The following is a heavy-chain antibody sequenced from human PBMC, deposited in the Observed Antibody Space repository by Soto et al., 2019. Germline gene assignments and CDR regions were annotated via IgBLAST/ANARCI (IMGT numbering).Heavy chain of an antibody. CDR3: ARALTSAAGLYFDY. Sequence: QVQLQESGPGLVKPSETLSITCTVSGDSISNYYWSWIRQPAGKGMEWIGRIHTTENTNYNPSLRSRVTMSVDTSNNQFSLKLTSLTAADTAVYYCARALTSAAGLYFDYWGQGTLVTVSS. D-gene: IGHD6-13*01. CDR1: GDSISNYY. V-gene: IGHV4-4*07. J-gene: IGHJ4*02. CDR2: IHTTENT.